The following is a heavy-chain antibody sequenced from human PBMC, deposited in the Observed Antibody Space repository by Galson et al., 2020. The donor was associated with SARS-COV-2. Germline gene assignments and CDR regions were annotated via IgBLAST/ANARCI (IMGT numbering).Heavy chain of an antibody. J-gene: IGHJ3*02. CDR1: GFTFSSYG. V-gene: IGHV3-33*01. D-gene: IGHD5-12*01. Sequence: LLLTCAASGFTFSSYGMHWVRQAPGKGLEWVAVIWYDGSNKYYADSVKGRFTISRDNSKNTLYLQMNSLRAEDRAVYYCARDRGLGYGFDIWGQGTMVTVSS. CDR2: IWYDGSNK. CDR3: ARDRGLGYGFDI.